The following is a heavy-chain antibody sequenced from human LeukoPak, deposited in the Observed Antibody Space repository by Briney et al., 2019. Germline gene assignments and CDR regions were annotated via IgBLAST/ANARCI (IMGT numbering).Heavy chain of an antibody. V-gene: IGHV4-59*01. J-gene: IGHJ3*02. Sequence: SETLSLTCTVSGGSISSYYWSWIRQPPGKGLEWIGYIYYSGGTNYNPSLKSRVTISVDTSKNQFSLKLSSVTAADTAVYYCARGVWGSYRYPPHAFDIWGQGTMVTVSS. D-gene: IGHD3-16*02. CDR2: IYYSGGT. CDR3: ARGVWGSYRYPPHAFDI. CDR1: GGSISSYY.